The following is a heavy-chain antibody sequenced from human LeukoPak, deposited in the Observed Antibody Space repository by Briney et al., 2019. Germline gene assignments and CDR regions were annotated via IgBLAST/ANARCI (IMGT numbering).Heavy chain of an antibody. D-gene: IGHD2-2*01. Sequence: SETLSLTCAVYGGSFSGYYWSWIRQPPGKGLEWIGEINHSGSTNYNPSLKSRVTISVDTSKNQFSLKLSSVTAADTVVYYCVGRVVVPAAMDYWGQGTLVTVSS. CDR3: VGRVVVPAAMDY. CDR2: INHSGST. V-gene: IGHV4-34*01. CDR1: GGSFSGYY. J-gene: IGHJ4*02.